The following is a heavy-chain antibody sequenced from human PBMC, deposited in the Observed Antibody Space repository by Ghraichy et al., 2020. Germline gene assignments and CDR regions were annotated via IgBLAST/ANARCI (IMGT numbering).Heavy chain of an antibody. CDR2: IIPIFGTA. V-gene: IGHV1-69*13. J-gene: IGHJ6*02. CDR1: GGTFSSYA. CDR3: ASPEGVRYYYYYGMDV. Sequence: SVKVSCKASGGTFSSYAISWVRQAPGQGLEWMGGIIPIFGTANYAQKFQGRVTITADESTSTAYMELSSLRSEDTAVYYCASPEGVRYYYYYGMDVWGQGTTVTVSS. D-gene: IGHD3-10*01.